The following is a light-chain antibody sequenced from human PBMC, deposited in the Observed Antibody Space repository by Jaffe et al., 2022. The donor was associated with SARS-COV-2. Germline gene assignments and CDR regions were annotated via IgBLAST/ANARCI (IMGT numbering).Light chain of an antibody. Sequence: QSALTQPASVSGSPGQSITISCTGTSSDVGGYNYVSWYQQHPGKAPKLMIYEVSNRPSGVPDRFSGSKSGNTASLTISGLQAEDEADYYCSSYTSSSTVFGTGTKVTVL. CDR1: SSDVGGYNY. CDR3: SSYTSSSTV. CDR2: EVS. V-gene: IGLV2-14*01. J-gene: IGLJ1*01.